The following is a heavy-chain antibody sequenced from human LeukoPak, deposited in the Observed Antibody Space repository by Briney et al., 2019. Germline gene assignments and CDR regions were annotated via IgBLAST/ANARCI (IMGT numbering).Heavy chain of an antibody. D-gene: IGHD6-13*01. V-gene: IGHV1-8*01. CDR1: GYTFTSYD. Sequence: ASVKVSCKASGYTFTSYDINWVRQATGQGLEWMGWMNPNSGNTGYAQKFQGRVTMTRNTSISTAYMELSSLRSEDTAVYYCARGVGYSSSWYIHRYYYMDVWGKGTTVTVCS. CDR2: MNPNSGNT. CDR3: ARGVGYSSSWYIHRYYYMDV. J-gene: IGHJ6*03.